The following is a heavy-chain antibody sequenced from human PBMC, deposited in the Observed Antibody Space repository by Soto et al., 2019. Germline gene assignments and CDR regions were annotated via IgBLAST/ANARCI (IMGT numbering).Heavy chain of an antibody. CDR2: ISGVSGNT. CDR3: AIDAWFGPQQEYYFDF. D-gene: IGHD3-10*01. CDR1: GCTFSNYA. Sequence: GGSLRLSCAASGCTFSNYAMSWGRQAPGKGLEWVSAISGVSGNTYYADSVKGRFTISRDNSENTRYLRIDSLRAEDTALYYSAIDAWFGPQQEYYFDFWGQGALVTVSS. J-gene: IGHJ4*02. V-gene: IGHV3-23*01.